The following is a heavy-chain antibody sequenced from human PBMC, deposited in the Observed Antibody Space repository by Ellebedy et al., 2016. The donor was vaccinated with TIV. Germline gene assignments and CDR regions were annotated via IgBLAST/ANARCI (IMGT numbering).Heavy chain of an antibody. Sequence: MPGGSLRLSCTVSGGSVNDDYWNWIRQPAGKGLEWIRRMYAGGSTNYNSSLKSRVTLSVDTSKNQFSLKLRSVTAADTAVYYCVKGPPVDGYNSYYFDYWGQGTLVSVSS. CDR1: GGSVNDDY. CDR2: MYAGGST. V-gene: IGHV4-4*07. D-gene: IGHD5-24*01. CDR3: VKGPPVDGYNSYYFDY. J-gene: IGHJ4*02.